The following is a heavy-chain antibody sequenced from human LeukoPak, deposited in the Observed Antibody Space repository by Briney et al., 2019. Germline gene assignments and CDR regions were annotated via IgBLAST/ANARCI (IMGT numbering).Heavy chain of an antibody. D-gene: IGHD4-17*01. J-gene: IGHJ4*02. CDR1: GVSISSGDYY. CDR3: ARDSAAYGAFDY. Sequence: SSETLSLTCTVSGVSISSGDYYWSWIRQPPGKGLEWIGYIYYSGSTYYNPSLKSRVTISVDTSKNQFSLKLSSVTAADTAVYYCARDSAAYGAFDYWGQGTLVTVSS. CDR2: IYYSGST. V-gene: IGHV4-30-4*01.